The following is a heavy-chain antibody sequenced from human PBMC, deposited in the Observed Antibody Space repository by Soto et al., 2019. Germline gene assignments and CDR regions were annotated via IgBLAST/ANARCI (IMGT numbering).Heavy chain of an antibody. D-gene: IGHD3-22*01. Sequence: VSGPTLVNPTQTLTLTCTFSGFSLSTSGVGVGWIRQPPGKALEWLALIYWNDDKRYSPSLKSRLTITKDTSKNQVVLTMTNMDPVDTATYYCSHGEEYYYDSSGYSGFFACWGQGTLVTVSS. J-gene: IGHJ4*02. CDR1: GFSLSTSGVG. CDR2: IYWNDDK. V-gene: IGHV2-5*01. CDR3: SHGEEYYYDSSGYSGFFAC.